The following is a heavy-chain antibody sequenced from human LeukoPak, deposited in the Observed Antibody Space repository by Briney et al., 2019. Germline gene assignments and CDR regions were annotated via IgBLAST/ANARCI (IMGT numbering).Heavy chain of an antibody. CDR3: ASHWGLVQRGRYNWFDY. CDR2: ISTTSSYI. V-gene: IGHV3-21*01. CDR1: GFTFSSYS. D-gene: IGHD1-1*01. Sequence: PGGSLRLSCAASGFTFSSYSMNSGRQAPGKGLEWVSSISTTSSYINYADSVKGRFTISRDNAKNSLYLQMNSLRAEDTAVYYCASHWGLVQRGRYNWFDYWGQGTLVTVSS. J-gene: IGHJ4*02.